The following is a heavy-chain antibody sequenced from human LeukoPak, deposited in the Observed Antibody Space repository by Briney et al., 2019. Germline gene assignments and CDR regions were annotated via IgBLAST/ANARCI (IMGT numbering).Heavy chain of an antibody. CDR1: GYTFTDYY. V-gene: IGHV1-2*02. J-gene: IGHJ4*02. D-gene: IGHD5-12*01. CDR3: ARDPDLADIAFDY. Sequence: ASVKVSCKASGYTFTDYYMHWVRQAPGRGLEWMGWVYPKSGGTEYAQKFQGRVTVTRDTSTSTAYMELSGLTSDDTAMYYCARDPDLADIAFDYWGQGTLVTVSS. CDR2: VYPKSGGT.